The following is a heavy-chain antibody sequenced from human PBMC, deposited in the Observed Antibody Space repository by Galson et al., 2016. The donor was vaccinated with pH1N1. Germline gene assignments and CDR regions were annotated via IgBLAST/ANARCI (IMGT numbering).Heavy chain of an antibody. Sequence: SVKVSCKASGGTFTSYTITWVRQAPGQGLEWMGRMIPILGLSNYAQKFQGRVTITADKSRSPAYMELSSLKSEDTAVYFCARARGHAAMDPFDFWGQGTLVSVSS. D-gene: IGHD5-18*01. V-gene: IGHV1-69*02. CDR3: ARARGHAAMDPFDF. J-gene: IGHJ4*02. CDR1: GGTFTSYT. CDR2: MIPILGLS.